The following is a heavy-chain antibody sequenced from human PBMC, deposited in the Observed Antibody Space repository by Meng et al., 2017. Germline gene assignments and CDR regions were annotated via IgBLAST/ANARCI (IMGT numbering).Heavy chain of an antibody. V-gene: IGHV3-30*01. D-gene: IGHD6-19*01. J-gene: IGHJ4*02. CDR1: GFTVSGNY. CDR2: ISYDGSNK. Sequence: VQLVGSGGGLVQAGGSLRLSCAASGFTVSGNYMSWVRQAPGKGLEWVAVISYDGSNKYYADSVKGRFTISRDNSKNTLYLQMNSLRAEDTAVYYCARVQQWLAYDYWGQGTLVTVSS. CDR3: ARVQQWLAYDY.